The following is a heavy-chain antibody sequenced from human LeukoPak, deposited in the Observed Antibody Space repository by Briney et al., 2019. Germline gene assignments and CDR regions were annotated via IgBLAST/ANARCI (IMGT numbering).Heavy chain of an antibody. J-gene: IGHJ4*02. CDR1: GFTFSKAW. D-gene: IGHD2-21*01. CDR2: IKSKTDGGTT. Sequence: PGGSLRLSCAASGFTFSKAWMSWVRQAPGKGLEWVGRIKSKTDGGTTDYAAPVKGRFTISRDDSKNTLYLQMNSLKTEDTAVYYCTTDILGGPQDDYWGQGTLVTVSS. CDR3: TTDILGGPQDDY. V-gene: IGHV3-15*01.